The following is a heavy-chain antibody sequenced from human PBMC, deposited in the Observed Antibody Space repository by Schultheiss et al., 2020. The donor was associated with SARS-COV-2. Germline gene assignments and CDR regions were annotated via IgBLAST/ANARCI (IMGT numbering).Heavy chain of an antibody. CDR1: GGSFSGYY. D-gene: IGHD6-6*01. Sequence: SETLSLTCAVYGGSFSGYYWSWIRQPAGKGLEWIGRIYTSGSTNYNPSLKSRVTISVDTSKNQFSLKLSSVTAADTAVYYCAKGRSSSPSSAFDYWGQGTLVTVSS. V-gene: IGHV4-59*10. CDR3: AKGRSSSPSSAFDY. J-gene: IGHJ4*02. CDR2: IYTSGST.